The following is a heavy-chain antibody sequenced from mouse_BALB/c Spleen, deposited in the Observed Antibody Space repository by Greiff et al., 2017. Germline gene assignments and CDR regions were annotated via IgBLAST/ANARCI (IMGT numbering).Heavy chain of an antibody. V-gene: IGHV1S81*02. Sequence: QVQLQQPGAELVKPGASVKLSCKASGYTFTSYYMYWVKQRPGRGLEWIGGINPSNGGTNFNEKFKSKATLTVDKSSSTAYMQLSSLTSEDSAVYYCTRCTTVVEGYFDVWGAGTTVTVSS. J-gene: IGHJ1*01. CDR3: TRCTTVVEGYFDV. CDR2: INPSNGGT. D-gene: IGHD1-1*01. CDR1: GYTFTSYY.